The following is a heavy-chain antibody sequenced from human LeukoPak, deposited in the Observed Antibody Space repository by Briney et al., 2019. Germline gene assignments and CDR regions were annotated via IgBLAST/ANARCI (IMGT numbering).Heavy chain of an antibody. CDR3: ARAEGEIYRRSGSNNWFDP. CDR2: INHSGST. J-gene: IGHJ5*02. Sequence: SETLSLTCAVYGGSFSGYYWSWIRQPPGKGLEWIGEINHSGSTNYNPSLKSRVTISVDTSKNQFSLKLTSVTAADTAVVYCARAEGEIYRRSGSNNWFDPWGQGTLVTVSS. V-gene: IGHV4-34*01. D-gene: IGHD3-10*01. CDR1: GGSFSGYY.